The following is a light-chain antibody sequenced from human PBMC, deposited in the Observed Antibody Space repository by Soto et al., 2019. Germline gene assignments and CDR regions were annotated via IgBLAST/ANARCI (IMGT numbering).Light chain of an antibody. CDR2: WAS. V-gene: IGKV4-1*01. CDR3: QQYYSTPRT. Sequence: DLLVTQSPASLAVSLGSRATINCNSSQSVLYSSNNKNYLAWYQQKPGQPPKLLIYWASTRESGVPDRFSGSGSGTDFTLTISSLQAEDVAVYYCQQYYSTPRTFGQGTRLEIK. J-gene: IGKJ5*01. CDR1: QSVLYSSNNKNY.